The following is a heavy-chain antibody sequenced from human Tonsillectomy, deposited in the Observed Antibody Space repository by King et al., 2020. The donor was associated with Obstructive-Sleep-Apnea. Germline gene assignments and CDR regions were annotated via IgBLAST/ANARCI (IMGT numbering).Heavy chain of an antibody. V-gene: IGHV4-39*07. Sequence: QLQESGPGLVKPSETLSLTCTVSGGSISSSSYYWGWIRQPPGKGLEWIGSIYYSGSTYYNPSLKSRVTISVDTSKNQFSLKLSSVTAADTAVYYCAREDPGTFDHYFDYWGQGTLVTVSS. J-gene: IGHJ4*02. CDR2: IYYSGST. CDR1: GGSISSSSYY. D-gene: IGHD1-26*01. CDR3: AREDPGTFDHYFDY.